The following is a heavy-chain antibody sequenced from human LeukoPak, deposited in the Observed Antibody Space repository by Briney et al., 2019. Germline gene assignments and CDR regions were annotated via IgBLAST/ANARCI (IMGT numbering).Heavy chain of an antibody. CDR2: IIPIFGTA. CDR1: GGTFSSYA. V-gene: IGHV1-69*05. D-gene: IGHD6-13*01. CDR3: ARSLIAAAGDYYYYYMDV. Sequence: SVKVSCKASGGTFSSYAISWVRQAPGQGLEWMGGIIPIFGTANYAQKFRGRVTITTDESTSTAYMELSSLRSEDTAVYYCARSLIAAAGDYYYYYMDVWGKGTTVTVSS. J-gene: IGHJ6*03.